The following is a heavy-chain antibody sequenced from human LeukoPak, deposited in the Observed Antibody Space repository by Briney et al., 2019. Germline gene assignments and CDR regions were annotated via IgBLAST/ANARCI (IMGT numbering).Heavy chain of an antibody. CDR3: ARGDSLSYYYDSSDVAFDY. CDR1: GYTCTGYY. V-gene: IGHV1-2*06. J-gene: IGHJ4*02. D-gene: IGHD3-22*01. CDR2: INPNSGGT. Sequence: ASVKVSCNASGYTCTGYYIHWLRQAIGQALEWMGRINPNSGGTNYAQKFQGRVTMTRDTSISTAYMELSRLRSDDTAVYYCARGDSLSYYYDSSDVAFDYWGQGTLVTVSS.